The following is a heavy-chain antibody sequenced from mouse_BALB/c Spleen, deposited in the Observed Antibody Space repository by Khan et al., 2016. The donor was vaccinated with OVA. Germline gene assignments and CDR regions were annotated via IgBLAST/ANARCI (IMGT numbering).Heavy chain of an antibody. Sequence: QVQLQQSGPGLVAPSQNLSITCTVSGFSLSDYDVSWIRQPPGTGLEWLGVIWSGGSTYYNSALKSRLSISKDNSKIQVFLTMSSLQSDDTAMFYCAKGVWSYYYTLDYWGQGTSVTVSS. CDR1: GFSLSDYD. CDR3: AKGVWSYYYTLDY. CDR2: IWSGGST. V-gene: IGHV2-6-5*01. J-gene: IGHJ4*01.